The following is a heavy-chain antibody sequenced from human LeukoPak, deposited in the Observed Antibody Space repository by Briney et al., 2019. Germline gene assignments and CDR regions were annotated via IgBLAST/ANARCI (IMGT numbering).Heavy chain of an antibody. J-gene: IGHJ3*02. V-gene: IGHV4-34*01. CDR1: GGSFSGYY. Sequence: SETLSLTCAVYGGSFSGYYWSWIRQPPGKGLEWIGEINHSGSTNYNPSLKSRVTISVDTSKNQYSLKLSSVTAADTAVYYCARAGAVADVGDAFDIWGQGTMVTVSS. D-gene: IGHD6-19*01. CDR2: INHSGST. CDR3: ARAGAVADVGDAFDI.